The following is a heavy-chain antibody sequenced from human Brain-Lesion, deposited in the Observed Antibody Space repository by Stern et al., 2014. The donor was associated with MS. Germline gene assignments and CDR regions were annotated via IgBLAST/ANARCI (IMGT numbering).Heavy chain of an antibody. J-gene: IGHJ4*02. CDR1: GLPFRTFG. CDR3: AKDLQLWTYFFYY. Sequence: VQLVESGGGVVYPGRPLRLSCAASGLPFRTFGMHWVRQAPGKGLEGVAFISYDGGYTYYADSVKGRFTISRDNSKNTLYLQMNSLRVEDTAVYHCAKDLQLWTYFFYYWGQGSLVTVSS. V-gene: IGHV3-30*18. D-gene: IGHD2-21*01. CDR2: ISYDGGYT.